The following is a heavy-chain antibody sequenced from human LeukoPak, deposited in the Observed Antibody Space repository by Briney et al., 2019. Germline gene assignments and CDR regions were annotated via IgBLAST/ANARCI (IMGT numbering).Heavy chain of an antibody. CDR3: ARLYCSRPSCYPFDW. J-gene: IGHJ4*02. CDR1: GFTFSSYE. V-gene: IGHV3-48*03. Sequence: GGSLRLSCAASGFTFSSYEMNWVRQTPGKGLEWVSYISSSGRTMYYADSLKGRFTISRDNAKNSLYLQMNSLRAEDTAVYYCARLYCSRPSCYPFDWWGQGTLVTVSS. D-gene: IGHD2-2*01. CDR2: ISSSGRTM.